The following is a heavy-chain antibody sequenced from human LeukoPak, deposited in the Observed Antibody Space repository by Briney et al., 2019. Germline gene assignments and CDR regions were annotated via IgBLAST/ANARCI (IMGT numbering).Heavy chain of an antibody. CDR3: ARAYSSSWYWNWFDP. CDR1: GFTFSSYS. J-gene: IGHJ5*02. Sequence: GGSLRLSCAASGFTFSSYSMNWVRQAPGKGLEWVSSISSSSSYIYYADSVKGRFTISRDSAKNSLYLQMNSLRAEDTALYYCARAYSSSWYWNWFDPWGQGTLVTVSS. D-gene: IGHD6-13*01. CDR2: ISSSSSYI. V-gene: IGHV3-21*04.